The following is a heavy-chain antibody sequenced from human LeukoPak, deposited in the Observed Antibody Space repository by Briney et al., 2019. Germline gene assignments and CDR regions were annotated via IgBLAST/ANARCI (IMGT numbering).Heavy chain of an antibody. Sequence: PSETLSLTCTVSGGSISSYYWSWIRQPPGKGLEWMGYIYYSGSTNYNPSLKSRVTISVDTSKNQFSLKLSSVTAADTAVYYCARTVGATTLNFDYWGQGTLVTVSS. CDR2: IYYSGST. V-gene: IGHV4-59*01. D-gene: IGHD1-26*01. CDR1: GGSISSYY. CDR3: ARTVGATTLNFDY. J-gene: IGHJ4*02.